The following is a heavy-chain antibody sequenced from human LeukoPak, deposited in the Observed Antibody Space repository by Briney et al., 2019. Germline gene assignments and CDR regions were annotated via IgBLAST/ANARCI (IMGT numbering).Heavy chain of an antibody. CDR3: ARVACGDSRCSSPFNGFGP. CDR1: CHFIRSFY. CDR2: NYYSRNT. V-gene: IGHV4-59*07. J-gene: IGHJ5*02. D-gene: IGHD3-22*01. Sequence: SDTLSLTRTIYCHFIRSFYWSWIRHPPGKGLEWIWYNYYSRNTHHNPSLQRRVNIPLEKIKHQFSLKLTSLTAVDTVVYYCARVACGDSRCSSPFNGFGPWGQGTLVTVSS.